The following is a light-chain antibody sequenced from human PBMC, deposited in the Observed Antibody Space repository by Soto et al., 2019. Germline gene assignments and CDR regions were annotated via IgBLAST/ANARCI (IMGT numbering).Light chain of an antibody. Sequence: QLVRTQSPSASASLGASVKLTCTLSSGHTKYAIAWHQQKPEKGPRYLMKLNSDGSHMKGDGISDRFSGSSSGAERYLTISSLQSEDEADYYCQTWGTGFQVFGGGTQLTVL. CDR3: QTWGTGFQV. CDR2: LNSDGSH. CDR1: SGHTKYA. J-gene: IGLJ3*02. V-gene: IGLV4-69*01.